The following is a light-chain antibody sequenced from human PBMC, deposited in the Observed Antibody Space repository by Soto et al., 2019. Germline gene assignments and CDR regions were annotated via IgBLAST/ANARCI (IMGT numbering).Light chain of an antibody. V-gene: IGKV3-11*01. Sequence: EVVLTQSPATLSVSPGEGATLSCRASQSVYNYLAWYQQKPGLAPRLIFYDVSKRATGIPARFSGSGSGIDFTLTIRGLEPEDFAVYYCQQRYTWPPLTFGGGTKVEIK. J-gene: IGKJ4*01. CDR3: QQRYTWPPLT. CDR2: DVS. CDR1: QSVYNY.